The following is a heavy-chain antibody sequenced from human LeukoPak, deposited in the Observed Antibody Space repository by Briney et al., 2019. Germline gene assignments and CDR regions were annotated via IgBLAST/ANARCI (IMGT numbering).Heavy chain of an antibody. CDR1: GYTFTNYG. J-gene: IGHJ5*02. D-gene: IGHD2-21*02. CDR3: ARDACVSCGGDCCHDP. CDR2: ISANNGDT. V-gene: IGHV1-18*01. Sequence: ASVKVSCKASGYTFTNYGISWVRQAPGQGLEWMAWISANNGDTRYAQKFQGRVILTIDISTTTAYMELRNLRSDDTAVYYCARDACVSCGGDCCHDPWGQGTLVTVSS.